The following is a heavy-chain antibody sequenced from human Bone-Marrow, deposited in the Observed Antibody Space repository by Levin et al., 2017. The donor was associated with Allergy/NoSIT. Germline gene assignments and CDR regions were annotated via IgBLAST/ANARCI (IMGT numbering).Heavy chain of an antibody. CDR3: AKSYSSGWYGLGTYFDY. D-gene: IGHD6-19*01. V-gene: IGHV3-30*18. J-gene: IGHJ4*02. CDR2: ISYDGSNK. CDR1: GFTFSSYG. Sequence: GGSLRLSCAASGFTFSSYGMHWVRQAPGKGLEWVAVISYDGSNKYYADSVKGRFTISRDNSKNTLYLQMNSLRAEDTAVYYCAKSYSSGWYGLGTYFDYWGQGTLVTVSS.